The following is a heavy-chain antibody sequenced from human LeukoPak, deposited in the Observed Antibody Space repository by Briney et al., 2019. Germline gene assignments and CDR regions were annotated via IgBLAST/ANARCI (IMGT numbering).Heavy chain of an antibody. CDR2: ITNDGSST. Sequence: GGSLRLSCAASGLTFSSHWMHWVRQAPGKGLVWVSRITNDGSSTTYADSVKGRFTISRDNAKNSLYLQMNSLRAEDTAMYYCARDCGYYRFDFWGQGILVTVSS. CDR1: GLTFSSHW. V-gene: IGHV3-74*01. CDR3: ARDCGYYRFDF. D-gene: IGHD3-22*01. J-gene: IGHJ4*02.